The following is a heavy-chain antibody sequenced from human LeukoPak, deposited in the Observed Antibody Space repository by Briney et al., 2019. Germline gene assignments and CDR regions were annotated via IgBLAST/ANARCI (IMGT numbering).Heavy chain of an antibody. J-gene: IGHJ4*02. CDR1: GGSISSGDYS. CDR3: ASHSGGYAY. V-gene: IGHV4-30-4*07. CDR2: IYYSDST. D-gene: IGHD5-12*01. Sequence: SETLSLTCAVSGGSISSGDYSWGWIRQPPGKGLEWIGYIYYSDSTYYNPSLKSRVTISVDTSKHQFSLKVSSVTAADTAVYYCASHSGGYAYWGQGTLVTVSS.